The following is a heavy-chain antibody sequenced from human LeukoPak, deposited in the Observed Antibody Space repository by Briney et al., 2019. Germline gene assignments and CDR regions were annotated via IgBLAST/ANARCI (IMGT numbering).Heavy chain of an antibody. CDR3: AKDRAYGSGSYSY. V-gene: IGHV3-23*01. Sequence: GGTLRLSCAASGFTFSSYGMSWVRQAPGKGLEWVSAISGSGGSTYYADSVKGRFTISRDNSKNMLYLQMNSLRAEDTAVYYCAKDRAYGSGSYSYWGQGTLVTVSS. J-gene: IGHJ4*02. CDR2: ISGSGGST. D-gene: IGHD3-10*01. CDR1: GFTFSSYG.